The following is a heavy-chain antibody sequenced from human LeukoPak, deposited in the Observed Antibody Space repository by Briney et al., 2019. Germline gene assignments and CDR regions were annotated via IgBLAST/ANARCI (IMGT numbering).Heavy chain of an antibody. J-gene: IGHJ5*02. D-gene: IGHD2-15*01. CDR3: ASTYCSGGSCLLDP. CDR1: GGSISSSSYY. Sequence: SETLSLTCTVSGGSISSSSYYWGWIRQPPGKGLEWIGSIYYSGSTYYNPSLKSRVTISVDTSKNQFSLKLSSVTAADTAVYYCASTYCSGGSCLLDPWGQGTLVTVSS. V-gene: IGHV4-39*01. CDR2: IYYSGST.